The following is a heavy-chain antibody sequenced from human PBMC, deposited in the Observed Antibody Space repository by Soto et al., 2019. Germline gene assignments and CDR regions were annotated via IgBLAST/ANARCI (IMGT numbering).Heavy chain of an antibody. Sequence: ASVKVSCKASGYTFTSYDINWVRQATGQGLEWMGWMNPNSGNTGYAQKFQGRVTMTRNTSISTAYMELSSLRSEDTAVYYCARESMGDVYSGYDRRGNWFDPWGQGTLVTVSS. CDR2: MNPNSGNT. J-gene: IGHJ5*02. D-gene: IGHD5-12*01. V-gene: IGHV1-8*01. CDR1: GYTFTSYD. CDR3: ARESMGDVYSGYDRRGNWFDP.